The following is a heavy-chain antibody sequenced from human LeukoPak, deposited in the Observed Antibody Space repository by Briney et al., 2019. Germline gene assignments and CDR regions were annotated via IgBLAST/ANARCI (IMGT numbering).Heavy chain of an antibody. V-gene: IGHV4-34*01. Sequence: SETLSLTCAVYGGSFSGYYWSWIRQPPGKGLEWIGEINHNGSTNYNPSLKSRVTISVDTSKNQFSLKLSSVTAADTAVYYCARGSGWTYFDYWGQGTLVTVSS. D-gene: IGHD6-19*01. CDR3: ARGSGWTYFDY. CDR1: GGSFSGYY. CDR2: INHNGST. J-gene: IGHJ4*02.